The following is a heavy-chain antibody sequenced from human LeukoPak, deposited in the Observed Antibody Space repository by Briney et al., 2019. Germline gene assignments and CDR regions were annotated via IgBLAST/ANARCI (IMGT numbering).Heavy chain of an antibody. Sequence: GASVEVSCKASGYTFTSYYMHWVRQAPGQGLEWMGIINPSGGSTSYAQKFQGRVTMTRDTSTSTVYMELSSLRSEDTAVYYCARDSRTGTIGYWGQGTLVTVSS. J-gene: IGHJ4*02. CDR2: INPSGGST. D-gene: IGHD1-7*01. CDR3: ARDSRTGTIGY. V-gene: IGHV1-46*01. CDR1: GYTFTSYY.